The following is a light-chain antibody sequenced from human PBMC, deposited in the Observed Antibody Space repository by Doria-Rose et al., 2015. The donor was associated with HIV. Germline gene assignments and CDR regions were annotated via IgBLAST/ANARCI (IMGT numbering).Light chain of an antibody. CDR3: HQYGTSWT. V-gene: IGKV3-20*01. Sequence: EIVLTQSPGTLSLSPGERATLSCRASQSFSSTYLAWYQQKPGQAPSPLIYDGSTRANGIPDRFSASGSGTDFTLTINGLEPEDFALYYCHQYGTSWTFGQGTKVEI. CDR2: DGS. J-gene: IGKJ1*01. CDR1: QSFSSTY.